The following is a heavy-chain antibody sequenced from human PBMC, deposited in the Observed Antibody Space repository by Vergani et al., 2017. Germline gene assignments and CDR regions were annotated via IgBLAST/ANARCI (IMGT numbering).Heavy chain of an antibody. Sequence: QVQLVESGGGVVQPGRSLRLSCAASGFTFSSYGMHWVRQAPGKGLEWVAVIWYDGSNKYYADSVKGRFTISRDNSKNTLYLQMNSLRAEDTAVYYCAREPESSGYYYQELGAWYFDYWGQGTLVTVSS. D-gene: IGHD3-22*01. V-gene: IGHV3-33*01. CDR2: IWYDGSNK. J-gene: IGHJ4*02. CDR1: GFTFSSYG. CDR3: AREPESSGYYYQELGAWYFDY.